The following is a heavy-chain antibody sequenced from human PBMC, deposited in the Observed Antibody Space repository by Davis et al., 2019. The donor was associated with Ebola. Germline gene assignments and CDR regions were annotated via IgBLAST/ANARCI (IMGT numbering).Heavy chain of an antibody. J-gene: IGHJ4*02. Sequence: MPGGSLRLSCTVSGGSISSYYWSWIRQPPGKGLECIGYIYNSGSTTYNPSLKSRVTISVDTSKNQFSLKVSSVTAADTAVYYCARGKDGYNIYWGQGTLVTVSS. CDR3: ARGKDGYNIY. CDR2: IYNSGST. V-gene: IGHV4-59*01. CDR1: GGSISSYY. D-gene: IGHD5-24*01.